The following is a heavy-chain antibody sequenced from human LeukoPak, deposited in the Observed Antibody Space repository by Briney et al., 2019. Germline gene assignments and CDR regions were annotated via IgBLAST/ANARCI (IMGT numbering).Heavy chain of an antibody. V-gene: IGHV3-48*01. CDR1: GFTFSSYS. J-gene: IGHJ4*02. D-gene: IGHD2/OR15-2a*01. CDR3: ASSYLHPFDY. CDR2: IRSSSSTI. Sequence: GGSLRLSCAASGFTFSSYSMNWVRQAPGKGLEWVSNIRSSSSTIYYADSVKGRFTISRDDAKNSLYLQMNSLRAEDTAVYYCASSYLHPFDYWGQGTLVTVSS.